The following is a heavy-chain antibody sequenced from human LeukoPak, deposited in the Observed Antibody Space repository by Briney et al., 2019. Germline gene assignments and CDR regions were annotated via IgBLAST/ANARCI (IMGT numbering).Heavy chain of an antibody. Sequence: SETLSLTCTVSGGSISSSSYYWGWIRQPPGKGLEWIGEINHSGSTNYNPSLKSRVTISVDTSKNQFSLKLSSVTAADTAVYYCARQMGTYYYGSGRGRFDYWGQGTLVTVSS. CDR2: INHSGST. CDR1: GGSISSSSYY. D-gene: IGHD3-10*01. J-gene: IGHJ4*02. CDR3: ARQMGTYYYGSGRGRFDY. V-gene: IGHV4-39*01.